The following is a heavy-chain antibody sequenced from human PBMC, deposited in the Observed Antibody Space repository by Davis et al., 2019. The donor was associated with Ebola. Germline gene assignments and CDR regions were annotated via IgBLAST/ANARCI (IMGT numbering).Heavy chain of an antibody. CDR1: GYTFTSYG. CDR3: AREGVVTMVRGTELSYYYGMDV. V-gene: IGHV1-18*04. CDR2: ISAYNGNT. Sequence: ASVKVSCKASGYTFTSYGISWVRQAPGQGLEWMGWISAYNGNTNYAQKLQGRVTMTTDTSTSTAYMELRSLRSDDTAVYYCAREGVVTMVRGTELSYYYGMDVWGQGTTVTVSS. D-gene: IGHD3-10*01. J-gene: IGHJ6*02.